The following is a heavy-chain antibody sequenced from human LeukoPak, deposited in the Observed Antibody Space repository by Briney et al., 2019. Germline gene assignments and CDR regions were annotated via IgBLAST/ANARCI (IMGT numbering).Heavy chain of an antibody. V-gene: IGHV3-7*04. Sequence: GGSLRLSCAASGFTFSTYWMTWVRQAPGEGLEWVANINQDGSEKYYVDSVKGRFTISRDNAKNSLYLQMNSLRAEDTAVYYCARDQFLDYWGQGTLVTVSS. CDR2: INQDGSEK. J-gene: IGHJ4*02. CDR3: ARDQFLDY. CDR1: GFTFSTYW.